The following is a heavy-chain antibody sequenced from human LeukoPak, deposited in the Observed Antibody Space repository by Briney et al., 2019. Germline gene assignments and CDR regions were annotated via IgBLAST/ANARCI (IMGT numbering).Heavy chain of an antibody. Sequence: GGSLRLSCAASGFTFSSYGMHWVRQAPGKGLEWVAFIRYDGSNKYYADSVKGRFTISRDNSKNTLYLQMNSLRAEDTAVYYCAKANYGSGRYYYNWFDPWGQGTLVTVSS. CDR3: AKANYGSGRYYYNWFDP. CDR2: IRYDGSNK. D-gene: IGHD3-10*01. J-gene: IGHJ5*02. V-gene: IGHV3-30*02. CDR1: GFTFSSYG.